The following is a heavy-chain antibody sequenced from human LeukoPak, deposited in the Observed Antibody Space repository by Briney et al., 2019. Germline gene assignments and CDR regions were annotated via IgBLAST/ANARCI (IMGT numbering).Heavy chain of an antibody. CDR3: AKGPASTWYKYYFDY. V-gene: IGHV3-23*01. J-gene: IGHJ4*02. CDR2: ISGSGGST. CDR1: GVSFSSSA. D-gene: IGHD6-13*01. Sequence: GGSLRLSCAASGVSFSSSAMSWVRQAPGKGLEWVSAISGSGGSTYYADSVKGRFTISRDNSKNTLYLQMNSLRAEDTALYYCAKGPASTWYKYYFDYWGQGTLVTVSS.